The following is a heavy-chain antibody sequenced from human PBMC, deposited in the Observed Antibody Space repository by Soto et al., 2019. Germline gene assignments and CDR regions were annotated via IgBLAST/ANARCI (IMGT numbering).Heavy chain of an antibody. CDR1: GFTFSSYA. V-gene: IGHV3-23*01. CDR3: AKDRTYYDILTGYSWGAFDI. CDR2: ISGSGGST. D-gene: IGHD3-9*01. J-gene: IGHJ3*02. Sequence: GGSLRLSCAASGFTFSSYAMSWVRQAPGKGLEWVSAISGSGGSTYYADPVKGRFTISRDNSKNTLYLQMNSLRAEDTAVYYCAKDRTYYDILTGYSWGAFDIWGQGTMVTVSS.